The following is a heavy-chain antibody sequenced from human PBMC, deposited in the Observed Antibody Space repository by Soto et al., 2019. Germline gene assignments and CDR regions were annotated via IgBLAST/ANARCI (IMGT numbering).Heavy chain of an antibody. CDR3: ARAGELPYYYYGMDV. J-gene: IGHJ6*02. CDR2: VSGYNGNT. V-gene: IGHV1-18*01. CDR1: GYTFTTSG. D-gene: IGHD1-7*01. Sequence: QVQLVQSGGEVKKPGASVKVSCKASGYTFTTSGVSWVRQAPGQGLEWMGWVSGYNGNTKYAEKFHDRVTMTTDTSTSTAYLELRSLTTDDTAVYYCARAGELPYYYYGMDVWGQWTTVIVSS.